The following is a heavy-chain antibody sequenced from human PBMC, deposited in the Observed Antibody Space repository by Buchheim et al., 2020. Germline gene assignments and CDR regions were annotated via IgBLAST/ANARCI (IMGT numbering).Heavy chain of an antibody. D-gene: IGHD2-21*02. V-gene: IGHV3-73*01. CDR2: IRSKANSYAT. CDR3: AGDSTVSELLSTYYYYGMDV. Sequence: EVQLVESGGGLVQPGGSLKLSCAASGFTFSGSAMHWVRQASGKGLEWVGRIRSKANSYATAYAASVKGRFTISRDDSKNTAYLEMNSLKTEDTAVYYGAGDSTVSELLSTYYYYGMDVWGQGTT. J-gene: IGHJ6*02. CDR1: GFTFSGSA.